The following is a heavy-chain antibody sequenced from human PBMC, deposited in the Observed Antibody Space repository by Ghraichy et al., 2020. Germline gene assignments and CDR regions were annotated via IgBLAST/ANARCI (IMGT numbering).Heavy chain of an antibody. CDR1: GGSISSINCY. J-gene: IGHJ4*02. CDR2: IYSSGST. V-gene: IGHV4-39*01. CDR3: VRHVAHTDIDY. Sequence: SETLSLTCDVSGGSISSINCYWGWIRQTPGRGLEWIGSIYSSGSTSYNPSLKSRVAISVDTSKNQFSLKVSSVTAADTALYYCVRHVAHTDIDYWGQGTLVTVSS.